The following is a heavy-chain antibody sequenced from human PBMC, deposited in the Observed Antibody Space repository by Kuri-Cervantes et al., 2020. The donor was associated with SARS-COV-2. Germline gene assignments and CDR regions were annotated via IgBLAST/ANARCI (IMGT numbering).Heavy chain of an antibody. Sequence: SGPTLVKPTQTLTLTCTFSGFSLSSAGVAVGWIRQPPGKALEWLAVIFWDDNRRYSPSLESRLTITRDTSKNLVFLTLTNMDPVDTATYYCAHDPSYYFDYWGQGTLVTVSS. CDR2: IFWDDNR. V-gene: IGHV2-5*02. CDR1: GFSLSSAGVA. CDR3: AHDPSYYFDY. J-gene: IGHJ4*02.